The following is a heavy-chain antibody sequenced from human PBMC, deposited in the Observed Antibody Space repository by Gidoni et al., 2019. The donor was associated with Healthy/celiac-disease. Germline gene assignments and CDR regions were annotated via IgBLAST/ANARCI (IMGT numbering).Heavy chain of an antibody. CDR2: ISSSSSYI. CDR1: GFTFSSYS. V-gene: IGHV3-21*01. J-gene: IGHJ6*02. Sequence: EVQLVESGGGLVKPGGSLRLSCAASGFTFSSYSMNWVRQAPGKGLEWVSSISSSSSYIYYADSVKGRFTISRDNAKNSLYLQMNSLRAEDTAVYYCARDPMRIAARAPGMDVWGQGTTVTVSS. CDR3: ARDPMRIAARAPGMDV. D-gene: IGHD6-6*01.